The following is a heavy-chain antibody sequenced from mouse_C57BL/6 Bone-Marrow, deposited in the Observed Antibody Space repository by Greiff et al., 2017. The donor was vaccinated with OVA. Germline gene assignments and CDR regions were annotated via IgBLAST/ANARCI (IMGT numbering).Heavy chain of an antibody. CDR2: IHPNSGST. J-gene: IGHJ4*01. Sequence: VQLQQPGAELVKPGASVKLSCKASGYTFTSYWMHWVKQRPGQGLEWIGMIHPNSGSTNYNEKFKSKATLTVDKSSSTAYMQLSSLTSEDSAVYYCARRRYGRGYAMDYWGQGTSVTVSS. CDR3: ARRRYGRGYAMDY. D-gene: IGHD1-1*01. CDR1: GYTFTSYW. V-gene: IGHV1-64*01.